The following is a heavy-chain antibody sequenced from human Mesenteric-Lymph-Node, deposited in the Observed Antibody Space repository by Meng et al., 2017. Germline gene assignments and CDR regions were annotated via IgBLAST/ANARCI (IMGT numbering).Heavy chain of an antibody. J-gene: IGHJ5*02. CDR3: NTLSS. CDR2: IKPKTAGGTT. CDR1: GITLTNAW. V-gene: IGHV3-15*01. Sequence: GGSLRLSCAASGITLTNAWMFWVRQAPGKGLEWVGRIKPKTAGGTTDYAVPVKGRFTVSRDDAENMLYLQMNSLKTEDTAVYYCNTLSSWGQGTLVT.